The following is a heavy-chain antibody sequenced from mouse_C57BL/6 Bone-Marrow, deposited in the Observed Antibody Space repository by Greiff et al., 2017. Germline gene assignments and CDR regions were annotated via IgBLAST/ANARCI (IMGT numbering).Heavy chain of an antibody. CDR3: ARDVITTVVATDY. D-gene: IGHD1-1*01. CDR2: IYPGSGST. CDR1: GYTFTSYW. Sequence: VKLQQPGAELVKPGASVKMSCKASGYTFTSYWITWVKQRPGQGLEWIGDIYPGSGSTNYNEKFKSKATLTVDTSSSTAYMQLSSLTSEDSAVYYCARDVITTVVATDYWGQGTTLTVSS. J-gene: IGHJ2*01. V-gene: IGHV1-55*01.